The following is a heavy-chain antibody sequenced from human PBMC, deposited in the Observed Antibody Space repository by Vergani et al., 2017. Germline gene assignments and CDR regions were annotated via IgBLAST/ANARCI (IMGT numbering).Heavy chain of an antibody. J-gene: IGHJ5*01. CDR3: ARARCIETCYMSNWLDS. CDR1: GFIFDDYA. Sequence: EVHLVESGGDLVEPGRSLRLSCAASGFIFDDYAMHWVRQVPGKGLEWVSGISWNSKSEAYADSVKGRFTISRDNAQNTLYLQMNSLRVEDTGVYYCARARCIETCYMSNWLDSWGQGTLVTVSS. V-gene: IGHV3-9*01. CDR2: ISWNSKSE. D-gene: IGHD3-9*01.